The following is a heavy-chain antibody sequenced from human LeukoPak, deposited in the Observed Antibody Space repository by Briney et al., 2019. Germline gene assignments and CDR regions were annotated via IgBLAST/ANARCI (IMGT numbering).Heavy chain of an antibody. Sequence: GGSLRLSCAASGFTFSSYGMHWVRQAPGKGLEWVAVISYDGSNKYYADSVKGRFTISRDNSKNTLYLQMNSLRAEDTAVYYCAKDGKIDYYDSSGLIIVWGQGTLVTVSS. CDR1: GFTFSSYG. D-gene: IGHD3-22*01. CDR3: AKDGKIDYYDSSGLIIV. CDR2: ISYDGSNK. V-gene: IGHV3-30*18. J-gene: IGHJ4*02.